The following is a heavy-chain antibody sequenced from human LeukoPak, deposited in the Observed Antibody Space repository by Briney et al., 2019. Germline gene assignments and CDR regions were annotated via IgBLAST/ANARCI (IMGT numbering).Heavy chain of an antibody. CDR3: ATDYGDYEPIDY. D-gene: IGHD4-17*01. CDR1: GVTLSNYA. Sequence: PGGSLRLSCTASGVTLSNYAMHWVRRPPARGLEGVAVISFDGTNKYYGDSVEGRFSVSRDNSKNTLYLQMNSLRPDDTAMYYCATDYGDYEPIDYWGQGTLVTVSS. CDR2: ISFDGTNK. V-gene: IGHV3-30*04. J-gene: IGHJ4*02.